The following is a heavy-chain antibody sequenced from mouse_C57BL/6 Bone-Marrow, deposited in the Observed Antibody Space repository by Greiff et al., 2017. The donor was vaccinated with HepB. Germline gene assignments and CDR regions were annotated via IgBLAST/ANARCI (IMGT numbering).Heavy chain of an antibody. Sequence: VQLQESGPGLVQPSQSLSITCTVSGFSLTSYGVHWVRQSPGKGLEWLGVIWSGGSTDYNAAFISRLSISKDNSKSQVFFKMNSLQADDTAIYYCARNNYGSSYDWYFDVWGTGTTVTVSS. V-gene: IGHV2-2*01. D-gene: IGHD1-1*01. CDR3: ARNNYGSSYDWYFDV. CDR1: GFSLTSYG. J-gene: IGHJ1*03. CDR2: IWSGGST.